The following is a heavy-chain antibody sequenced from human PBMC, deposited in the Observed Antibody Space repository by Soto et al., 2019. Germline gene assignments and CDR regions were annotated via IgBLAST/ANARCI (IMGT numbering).Heavy chain of an antibody. CDR2: IYYSGST. Sequence: QVQLQESGPGLVKPSQTLSLPCTVSGGSISSGGYSWSWIRQHPGKGLEQIGYIYYSGSTYNNPSLNRRVTIAVDTSKNQFSLKLTSVTAADTAVYYGARVPESWGQGTLVTVSS. CDR1: GGSISSGGYS. J-gene: IGHJ5*02. V-gene: IGHV4-31*03. CDR3: ARVPES.